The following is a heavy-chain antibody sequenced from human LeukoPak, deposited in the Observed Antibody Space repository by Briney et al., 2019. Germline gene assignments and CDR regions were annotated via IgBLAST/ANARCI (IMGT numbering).Heavy chain of an antibody. Sequence: NPSETLSLTCTVSGGSISSYYWSWIRQPAGKGLEWIGRIYTSGSTNYNPSLKSRVTMSVDTSKNQFSLKLSSVTAADTAVYYCARGSVPAVGSYYYYYMDVWGKGTTVTVSS. CDR1: GGSISSYY. J-gene: IGHJ6*03. CDR3: ARGSVPAVGSYYYYYMDV. D-gene: IGHD6-19*01. V-gene: IGHV4-4*07. CDR2: IYTSGST.